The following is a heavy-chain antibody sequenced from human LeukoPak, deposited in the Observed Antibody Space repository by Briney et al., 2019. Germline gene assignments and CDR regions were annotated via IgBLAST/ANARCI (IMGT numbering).Heavy chain of an antibody. CDR3: ARRKGLINYYFDY. J-gene: IGHJ4*02. V-gene: IGHV4-34*01. D-gene: IGHD3-10*01. Sequence: SETLSLTCAVYGGSFSGYYWSWIRQPPGKGLEWIGEINHSGSTNYNPSLKSRVTISLDTSKNQFSLKLSSVTAADTAVYYCARRKGLINYYFDYWGQGTLVTVSS. CDR2: INHSGST. CDR1: GGSFSGYY.